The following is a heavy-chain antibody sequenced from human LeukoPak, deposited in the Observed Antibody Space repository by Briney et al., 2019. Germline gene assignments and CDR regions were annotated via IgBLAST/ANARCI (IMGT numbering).Heavy chain of an antibody. D-gene: IGHD3-10*01. CDR2: ISSSSSTI. J-gene: IGHJ4*02. CDR3: ARALRGGDY. V-gene: IGHV3-48*01. Sequence: GRSLRLSCAASGFTFSSYGMHWVRQAPGKGLEWVSYISSSSSTIYYADSVKGRFTISRDNAKNSLYLQMNSLRAEDTAVYYCARALRGGDYWGQGTLVTVSS. CDR1: GFTFSSYG.